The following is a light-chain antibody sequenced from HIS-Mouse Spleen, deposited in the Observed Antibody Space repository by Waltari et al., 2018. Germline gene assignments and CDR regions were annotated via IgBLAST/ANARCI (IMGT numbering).Light chain of an antibody. J-gene: IGLJ2*01. Sequence: SYELTQPPSVSVYPGQTASITCPGDKLGDKSACWYQPKPGQSPVLVIYQDSKRPSGIPERFSGSNSGNTATLTISGTQAMDEADYYCQAWDSSTVVFGGGTKLTVL. CDR1: KLGDKS. CDR3: QAWDSSTVV. V-gene: IGLV3-1*01. CDR2: QDS.